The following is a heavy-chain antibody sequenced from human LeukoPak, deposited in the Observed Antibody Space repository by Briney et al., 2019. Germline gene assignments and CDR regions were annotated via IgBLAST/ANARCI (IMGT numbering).Heavy chain of an antibody. CDR1: GFTFSSYA. D-gene: IGHD3-22*01. Sequence: GGSLRLSYAASGFTFSSYAMHGVRQGPGRGLEWVAVISYDGSNKYYADSVKGRFTISRGNSKNTLYLQMNSLRAEDTAVYYCARERYDSSGYYAHWGQGTLVTVSS. V-gene: IGHV3-30-3*01. CDR2: ISYDGSNK. J-gene: IGHJ4*02. CDR3: ARERYDSSGYYAH.